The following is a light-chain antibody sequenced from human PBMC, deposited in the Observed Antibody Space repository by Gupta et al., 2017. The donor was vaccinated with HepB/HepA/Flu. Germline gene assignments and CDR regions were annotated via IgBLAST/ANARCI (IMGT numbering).Light chain of an antibody. CDR1: SGYSGYI. CDR2: IESSEVY. V-gene: IGLV4-60*03. J-gene: IGLJ3*02. CDR3: ETWDSNIMV. Sequence: QPVLTPSSSVSASLGSSVKLTCTLNSGYSGYIIAWHQQQPGKAPRYLMMIESSEVYNRGSGLPDRFSGSGSGADRHLIISNLQSDDEATYYCETWDSNIMVFGGGTNVSVL.